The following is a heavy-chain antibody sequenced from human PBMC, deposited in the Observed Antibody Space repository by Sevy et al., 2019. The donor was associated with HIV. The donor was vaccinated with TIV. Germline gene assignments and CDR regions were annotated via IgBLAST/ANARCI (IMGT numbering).Heavy chain of an antibody. CDR2: INDSGST. Sequence: SETLSLTCAVYGGSFSGYYWSWIRQPPGKGLEWIGEINDSGSTNYNPSLKSRVTISVDTSKNQFSLKWSSVTAADTAVYYCARHCGSASCSHAFDIWGQGTMVTVSS. V-gene: IGHV4-34*01. D-gene: IGHD2-2*01. CDR1: GGSFSGYY. CDR3: ARHCGSASCSHAFDI. J-gene: IGHJ3*02.